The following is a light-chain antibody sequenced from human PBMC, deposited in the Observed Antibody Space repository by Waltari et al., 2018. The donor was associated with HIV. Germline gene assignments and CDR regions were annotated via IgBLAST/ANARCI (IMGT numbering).Light chain of an antibody. CDR3: QVWDSSTAL. Sequence: SYDLTQPLSVSVALGQTAKITCVGNNFGSTNVQWYQQRPGQAPVVVIYRDVKRPSGIPERFSGSISGNTATLTITRALAGDEAVYYCQVWDSSTALFGTGTKVTVL. J-gene: IGLJ1*01. V-gene: IGLV3-9*01. CDR2: RDV. CDR1: NFGSTN.